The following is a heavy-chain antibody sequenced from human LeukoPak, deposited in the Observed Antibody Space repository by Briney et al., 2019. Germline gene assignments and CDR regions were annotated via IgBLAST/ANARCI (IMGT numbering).Heavy chain of an antibody. Sequence: SETLSLTCTVSGGSISNFYWTWVRQPPGKGLEWIGYIYYSGSTNYNPSLMSRVTISVDTSKNQFSLKLSSVTAADTAVYYCARVLTTVTTPRRDYFDYWGQGTLVTVSS. CDR1: GGSISNFY. CDR3: ARVLTTVTTPRRDYFDY. D-gene: IGHD4-17*01. V-gene: IGHV4-59*08. J-gene: IGHJ4*02. CDR2: IYYSGST.